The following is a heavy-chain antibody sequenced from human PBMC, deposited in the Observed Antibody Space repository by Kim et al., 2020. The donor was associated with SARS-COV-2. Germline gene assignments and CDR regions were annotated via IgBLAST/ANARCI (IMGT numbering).Heavy chain of an antibody. V-gene: IGHV3-48*03. CDR1: GFTFSNYE. CDR2: ISSSGDTI. CDR3: VRANSFNWNDGYYFDY. Sequence: GGSLRLSCAASGFTFSNYEMKWVRQAPGKGLEWISHISSSGDTIYYTDSVKGRFTISRDNARNSLYLQMNSLRAEDTAVYYCVRANSFNWNDGYYFDYWGRGPLVTVPS. J-gene: IGHJ4*02. D-gene: IGHD1-1*01.